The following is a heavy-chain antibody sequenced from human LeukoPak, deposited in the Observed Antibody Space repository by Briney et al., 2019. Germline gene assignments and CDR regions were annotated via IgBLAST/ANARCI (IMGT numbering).Heavy chain of an antibody. J-gene: IGHJ4*02. CDR3: ARGYSYV. CDR1: GFTFRDFG. D-gene: IGHD1-26*01. Sequence: AGGSLRLSCAASGFTFRDFGMHWVRQAPGKGLEWVAFIRNDGSKGYYPDSVKGRFTISRDNSKNTVYLQMNSLRAEDAALYYCARGYSYVWGQGTLVTVSS. V-gene: IGHV3-30*02. CDR2: IRNDGSKG.